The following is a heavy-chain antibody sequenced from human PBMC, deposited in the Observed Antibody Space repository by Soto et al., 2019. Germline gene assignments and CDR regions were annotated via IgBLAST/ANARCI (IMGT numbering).Heavy chain of an antibody. D-gene: IGHD2-2*02. CDR2: ISAYNGNT. CDR1: GYTFTSYG. J-gene: IGHJ6*03. CDR3: ARLFQLLYPRNYYYMDV. Sequence: QVQLVQSGAEVKKPGASVKVSCKASGYTFTSYGISWVRQAPGQGLEWMGWISAYNGNTNYAQKLQGRVTMTTDTSTSPAYMELRSLRSDDTAVYYCARLFQLLYPRNYYYMDVWGKGTTVTVSS. V-gene: IGHV1-18*01.